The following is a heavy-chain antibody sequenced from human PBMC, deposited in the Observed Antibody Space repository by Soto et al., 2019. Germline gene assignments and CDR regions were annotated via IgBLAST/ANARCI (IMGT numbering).Heavy chain of an antibody. J-gene: IGHJ4*02. D-gene: IGHD3-16*01. CDR3: ARDLHASGYYFDH. CDR1: VFTFSSYA. V-gene: IGHV3-30-3*01. Sequence: GGSLRLSCAASVFTFSSYAMHWVRQAPGKGLERVAVISYDGSNKYYADSVKGRFTISRDNSKNTLYLQMNSLRAEDTAVYYCARDLHASGYYFDHWGQGTLVTVSS. CDR2: ISYDGSNK.